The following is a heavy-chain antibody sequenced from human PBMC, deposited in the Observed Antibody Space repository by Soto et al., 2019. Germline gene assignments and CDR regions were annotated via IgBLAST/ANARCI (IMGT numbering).Heavy chain of an antibody. CDR1: GSTFSSYA. J-gene: IGHJ4*02. CDR3: AKARADYYDSSGYPVDY. D-gene: IGHD3-22*01. CDR2: ISGSGGST. V-gene: IGHV3-23*01. Sequence: EVQLLESGGGLVQPGGSLRLSCAASGSTFSSYAMSWVRQAPGKGLEWVSAISGSGGSTYYADSVKGRFTISRDNSKNTLYLQMNSLRAEDTAVHYCAKARADYYDSSGYPVDYWGQGTLVTVSS.